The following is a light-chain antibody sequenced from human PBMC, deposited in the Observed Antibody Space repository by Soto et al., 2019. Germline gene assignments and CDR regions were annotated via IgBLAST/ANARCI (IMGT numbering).Light chain of an antibody. CDR2: RAS. J-gene: IGKJ4*01. CDR1: QSINSN. Sequence: IVMTQSPATLSVSLGERATLSCRASQSINSNLAWYQQKPGQAPRLLMFRASIRAAGSPARFSGSGSGTEFNITISSLQSEDSAVYYCQQYNNWPRATFGGGTKVDIK. V-gene: IGKV3-15*01. CDR3: QQYNNWPRAT.